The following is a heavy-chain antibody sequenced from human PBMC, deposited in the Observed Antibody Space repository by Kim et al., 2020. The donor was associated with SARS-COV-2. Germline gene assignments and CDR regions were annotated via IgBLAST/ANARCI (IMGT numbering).Heavy chain of an antibody. CDR1: GGSFSGYY. CDR2: INHSGST. J-gene: IGHJ4*02. CDR3: ARDGAAAGPGY. Sequence: SETLSLTCAVYGGSFSGYYWSWIRQPPGKGLEWIGEINHSGSTNYNPSLKSRVTISVDTSKNQFSLKLSSVTAADTAVYYCARDGAAAGPGYWGQGTLVTVSS. D-gene: IGHD6-13*01. V-gene: IGHV4-34*01.